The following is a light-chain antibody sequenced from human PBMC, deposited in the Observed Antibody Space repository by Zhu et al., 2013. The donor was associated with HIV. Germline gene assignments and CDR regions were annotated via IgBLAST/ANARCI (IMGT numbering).Light chain of an antibody. V-gene: IGLV2-14*01. CDR1: SSDIGGYNF. CDR3: SSYTSSSTLVV. CDR2: EVT. Sequence: QSALTQPASVSGSPGQSITISCTGTSSDIGGYNFVSWYQQHPGKVPKLMIYEVTNRPSGVSNRFSGSKSGITASLTISGLQTEDEADYYCSSYTSSSTLVVFGGGTKLTVL. J-gene: IGLJ2*01.